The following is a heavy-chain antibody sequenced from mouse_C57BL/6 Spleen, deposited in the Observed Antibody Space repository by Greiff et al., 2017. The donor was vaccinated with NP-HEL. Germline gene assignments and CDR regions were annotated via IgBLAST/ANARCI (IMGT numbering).Heavy chain of an antibody. D-gene: IGHD2-10*01. V-gene: IGHV6-6*01. CDR1: GFTFSDAW. J-gene: IGHJ4*01. Sequence: EVQGVESGGGLVQPGGSMKLSCAASGFTFSDAWMDWVRQSPEKGLEWVAEIRNKANNHATYYAESVKGRFTISRDDSKSSVYLQMNSLRAEDTGIYYCTRPLLSYAMDYWGQGTSVTVSS. CDR3: TRPLLSYAMDY. CDR2: IRNKANNHAT.